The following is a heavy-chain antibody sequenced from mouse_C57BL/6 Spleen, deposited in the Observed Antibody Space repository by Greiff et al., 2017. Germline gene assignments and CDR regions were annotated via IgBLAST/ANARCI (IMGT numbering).Heavy chain of an antibody. CDR2: IIRKSNNYAT. CDR3: VRHDDPYAMDY. D-gene: IGHD2-12*01. Sequence: EVMLVESGGGLVQPKGSLKLSCAASGFSFNTYAMNWVRQAPGKGLEWVAHIIRKSNNYATYYADSVKYRFTISRDDSESMLYLQMNNVKTEDTAMYYCVRHDDPYAMDYRGQGPESPSPQ. J-gene: IGHJ4*01. V-gene: IGHV10-1*01. CDR1: GFSFNTYA.